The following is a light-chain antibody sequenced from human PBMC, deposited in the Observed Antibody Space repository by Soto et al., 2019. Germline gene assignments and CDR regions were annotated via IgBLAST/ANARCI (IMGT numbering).Light chain of an antibody. CDR1: QSVTNK. V-gene: IGKV3-15*01. CDR3: QQYHRWPLT. J-gene: IGKJ4*01. CDR2: GAS. Sequence: EVVMTQSPATLSVSPGESATLSCWASQSVTNKLAWYQQTPGQAPRLLIYGASTRATTTPARFSGSGSGTDFTLTISRLQSEDLGVYYCQQYHRWPLTFGGGTKVEI.